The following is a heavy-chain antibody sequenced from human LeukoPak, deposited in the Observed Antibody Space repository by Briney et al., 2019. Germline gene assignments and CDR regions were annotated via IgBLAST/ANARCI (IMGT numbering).Heavy chain of an antibody. V-gene: IGHV3-7*01. CDR1: GFTFSSYW. CDR3: ARLGEDYYYYYMDV. CDR2: IKQDGSEK. Sequence: GGSLRLSCAASGFTFSSYWMSWVRQAPGKGLEWVANIKQDGSEKYYVDSVKGRFTISRDNAKNSLYLQMNSLRAEDTAVYYCARLGEDYYYYYMDVWGKGTTVTVSS. D-gene: IGHD3-10*01. J-gene: IGHJ6*03.